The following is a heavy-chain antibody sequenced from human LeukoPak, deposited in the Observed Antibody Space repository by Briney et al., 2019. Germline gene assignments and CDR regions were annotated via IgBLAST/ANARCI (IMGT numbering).Heavy chain of an antibody. CDR1: GFTFSSYA. Sequence: GGSLRLSCAASGFTFSSYAMSWVRQAPGKGLEWVSGISWNSGSIGYADSVKGRFTISRDNAKNSLYLQMNSLRAEDTVLYYCAKASIDKQWLVPHFDYWGQGTLVTVSS. CDR2: ISWNSGSI. D-gene: IGHD6-19*01. J-gene: IGHJ4*02. V-gene: IGHV3-9*01. CDR3: AKASIDKQWLVPHFDY.